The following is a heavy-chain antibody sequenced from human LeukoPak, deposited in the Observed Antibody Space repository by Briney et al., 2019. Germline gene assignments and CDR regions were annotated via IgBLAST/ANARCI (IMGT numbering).Heavy chain of an antibody. J-gene: IGHJ4*02. V-gene: IGHV4-38-2*02. CDR1: GYPISSGYY. CDR3: ARDVDTAMVPYFDY. D-gene: IGHD5-18*01. Sequence: SETLSLTCAVSGYPISSGYYWGWIRQPPGKGLEWIGSIYHSGSTYYNPSLKSRVTISVDTSKNQFSLKLSSVTAADTAVYYCARDVDTAMVPYFDYWGQGTLVTVS. CDR2: IYHSGST.